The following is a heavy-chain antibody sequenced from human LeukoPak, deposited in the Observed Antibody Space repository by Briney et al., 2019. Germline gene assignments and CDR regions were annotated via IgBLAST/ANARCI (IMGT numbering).Heavy chain of an antibody. J-gene: IGHJ4*02. V-gene: IGHV4-34*01. CDR1: GGSFSGYY. CDR3: ARGGRYYDFWSGPRRLFDY. Sequence: SETLSLTCAVYGGSFSGYYWSWIRKPPGKGLEWIGEINHSGSTNNNPSLKSRVTISVDTSKNQFSLKLSSVTAADTAVYYCARGGRYYDFWSGPRRLFDYWGQGTLVTVSS. CDR2: INHSGST. D-gene: IGHD3-3*01.